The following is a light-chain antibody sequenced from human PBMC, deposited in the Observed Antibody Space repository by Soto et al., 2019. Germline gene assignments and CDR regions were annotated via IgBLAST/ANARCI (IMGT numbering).Light chain of an antibody. CDR2: DVS. CDR3: SSYTSSYTYV. V-gene: IGLV2-14*01. J-gene: IGLJ1*01. CDR1: SSDVGGYNY. Sequence: QSALTQPASVSGSPGQSITISCTGTSSDVGGYNYVSWYQQHPGKAPKLIIYDVSNRPSGVSDRFSGSKSGNTASLTTSGLQAEDEADYYCSSYTSSYTYVFGTGTKLTVL.